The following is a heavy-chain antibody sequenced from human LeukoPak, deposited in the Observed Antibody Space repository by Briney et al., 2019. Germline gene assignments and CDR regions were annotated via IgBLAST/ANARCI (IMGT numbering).Heavy chain of an antibody. D-gene: IGHD1-7*01. CDR1: GFTFSSYS. CDR2: ISSRSSSK. V-gene: IGHV3-21*01. Sequence: PGGSLRLSCAASGFTFSSYSMNWVRQAPGKGLEWVSSISSRSSSKYYADSLKGRFTISRDNAKNSLYLQMNSLRAEDTAIYFCAREDDWNYEDYWGQGTLVTVSS. CDR3: AREDDWNYEDY. J-gene: IGHJ4*02.